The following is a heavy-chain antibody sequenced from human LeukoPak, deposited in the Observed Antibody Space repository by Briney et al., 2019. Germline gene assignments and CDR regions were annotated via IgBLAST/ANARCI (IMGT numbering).Heavy chain of an antibody. V-gene: IGHV3-15*01. Sequence: GGSLRLSCAASGFTFSNAWMSWVRQAPGKGLEWVGRIKSKTDGGTTDYAAPVKGRFTISRDDSKNTLYLQMNSLKTEDTAVYYCTTDFYDSSGYYLHWGQGTLVTVSS. D-gene: IGHD3-22*01. CDR1: GFTFSNAW. J-gene: IGHJ4*02. CDR2: IKSKTDGGTT. CDR3: TTDFYDSSGYYLH.